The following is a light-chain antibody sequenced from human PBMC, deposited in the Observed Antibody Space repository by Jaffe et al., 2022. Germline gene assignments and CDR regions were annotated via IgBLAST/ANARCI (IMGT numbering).Light chain of an antibody. Sequence: DIQMTQSPSSLSASVGDRVTITCQASQDISNYLNWYQQKPGKAPKLLIYDASNLETGVPSRFSGSGSGTDFTFTISSLQPEDIATYYCQQYDNLPPGHLTFGGGTKVEIK. CDR3: QQYDNLPPGHLT. V-gene: IGKV1-33*01. CDR2: DAS. CDR1: QDISNY. J-gene: IGKJ4*01.